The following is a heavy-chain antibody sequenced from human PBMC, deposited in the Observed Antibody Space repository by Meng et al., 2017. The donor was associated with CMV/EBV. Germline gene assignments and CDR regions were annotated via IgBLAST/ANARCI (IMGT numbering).Heavy chain of an antibody. CDR2: IHSGGSST. CDR1: GFTFSSYA. CDR3: AKDQEELSYYDFWSATYYGMDV. J-gene: IGHJ6*02. D-gene: IGHD3-3*01. V-gene: IGHV3-23*03. Sequence: GGSLRLSCAASGFTFSSYAMSWVRQAPGKGLEWVSVIHSGGSSTYYADSVKGRFTISRNNSKNTLYLQMNSLSTEGTAVYYCAKDQEELSYYDFWSATYYGMDVWGQGTTVTVSS.